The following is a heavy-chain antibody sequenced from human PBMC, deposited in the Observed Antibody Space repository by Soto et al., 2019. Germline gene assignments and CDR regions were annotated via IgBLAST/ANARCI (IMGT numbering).Heavy chain of an antibody. CDR2: ISSSSNNI. D-gene: IGHD2-21*02. CDR1: GFNISSYS. V-gene: IGHV3-48*02. CDR3: ARDPRREVTTFLNY. Sequence: EVQLVESGGGLVQPGGSPRLSCAASGFNISSYSMNWVRQAPGKGLEWVSHISSSSNNIYYADSVKGRFTISRDNAKNSLYLQMSSLRDEDTAVYYCARDPRREVTTFLNYWGQGTLVTVSP. J-gene: IGHJ4*02.